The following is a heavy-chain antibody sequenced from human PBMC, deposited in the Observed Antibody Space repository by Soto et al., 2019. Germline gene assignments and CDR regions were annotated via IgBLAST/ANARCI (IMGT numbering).Heavy chain of an antibody. D-gene: IGHD4-17*01. CDR1: GGSINGYY. V-gene: IGHV4-59*01. Sequence: SETLSLTCTVSGGSINGYYWSWIRQPPGKGLEWIGYIYYSGNTNYNPSLRSRVTISVDTSKNQFSLKLSSVTAADTAVYYCARDSGYGDPFDYWGQGTLVTVSS. CDR3: ARDSGYGDPFDY. J-gene: IGHJ4*02. CDR2: IYYSGNT.